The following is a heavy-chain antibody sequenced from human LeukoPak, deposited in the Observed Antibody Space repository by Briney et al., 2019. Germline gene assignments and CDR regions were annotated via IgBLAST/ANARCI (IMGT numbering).Heavy chain of an antibody. D-gene: IGHD6-13*01. V-gene: IGHV3-64D*06. CDR3: VEDSGTSSWSAYNWFDP. CDR2: ISNNGGSS. CDR1: GFTFSSYS. Sequence: GGSLRLSCAASGFTFSSYSMNWVRQAPGKGLEYVSVISNNGGSSYYADSVKGRFTISRDNSKNTLYLQMSSLRPEDTAVYYCVEDSGTSSWSAYNWFDPWGQGTLVTVSS. J-gene: IGHJ5*02.